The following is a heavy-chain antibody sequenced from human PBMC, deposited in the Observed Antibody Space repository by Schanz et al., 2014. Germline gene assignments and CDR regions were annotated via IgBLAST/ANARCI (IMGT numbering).Heavy chain of an antibody. CDR3: ARLWGGWRIPDY. J-gene: IGHJ4*02. CDR2: IYYSGST. CDR1: GDSISSTSYY. Sequence: QLQMQESGPGLVKPSETLSLTCSVSGDSISSTSYYWGWIRQPPGKGLEWIGSIYYSGSTYYNASLTGGAPIHVDTSRNDSPLKLTSVTAADSAVYYCARLWGGWRIPDYWGQGTLVTVSS. D-gene: IGHD6-19*01. V-gene: IGHV4-39*01.